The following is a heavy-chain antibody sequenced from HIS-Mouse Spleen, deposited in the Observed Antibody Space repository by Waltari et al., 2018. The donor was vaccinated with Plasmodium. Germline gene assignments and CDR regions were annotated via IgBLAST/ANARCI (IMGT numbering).Heavy chain of an antibody. CDR1: GGSISSGGYY. J-gene: IGHJ4*02. V-gene: IGHV4-31*03. CDR2: IYYSGIT. Sequence: QVQLQESGPRLVKPSQTLSLTCTVSGGSISSGGYYWSWLRQHPGKGLEWIGYIYYSGITYYNPSLKSRVTISVDTSKNQFSLKLSSVTAADTAVYYCAILGFGKGDKDDYWGQGTLVTVSS. CDR3: AILGFGKGDKDDY. D-gene: IGHD3-16*01.